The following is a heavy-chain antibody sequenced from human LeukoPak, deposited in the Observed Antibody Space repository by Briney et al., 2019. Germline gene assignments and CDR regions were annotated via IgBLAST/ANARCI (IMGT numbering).Heavy chain of an antibody. CDR3: GRDPAWGAIDY. J-gene: IGHJ4*02. D-gene: IGHD7-27*01. CDR1: GFTFGGSW. CDR2: MNPDGSGK. V-gene: IGHV3-7*01. Sequence: GGSLRLSCVASGFTFGGSWMSWVRQAPGKGLEWVANMNPDGSGKYYVDSVKGRFTVSRDNARNALYLQMNSLRVEDTAVYYCGRDPAWGAIDYWGQGTLVTVSS.